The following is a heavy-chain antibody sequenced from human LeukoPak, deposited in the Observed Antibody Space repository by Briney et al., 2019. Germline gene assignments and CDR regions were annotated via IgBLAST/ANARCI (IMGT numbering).Heavy chain of an antibody. CDR3: ARASEDMITFGGVIVIGYFDY. CDR1: GYTFTSYD. CDR2: MNPNSGNT. V-gene: IGHV1-8*01. Sequence: GASVKVSCKASGYTFTSYDINWVRQATGQGLEWMGWMNPNSGNTGYAQKFQGRVTMTRNTSISTAYMELSSLRSEGTAVYYCARASEDMITFGGVIVIGYFDYWGQGTLVTVSS. J-gene: IGHJ4*02. D-gene: IGHD3-16*02.